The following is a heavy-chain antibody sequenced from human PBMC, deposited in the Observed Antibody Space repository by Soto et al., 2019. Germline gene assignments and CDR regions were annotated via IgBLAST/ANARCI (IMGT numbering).Heavy chain of an antibody. J-gene: IGHJ6*02. CDR2: ISAYNGNT. V-gene: IGHV1-18*01. D-gene: IGHD2-21*01. CDR1: GYKFISHS. Sequence: QIQLVQSGGEVKKPGASVKVSCKSSGYKFISHSITWVRQAPGQGLEWMGRISAYNGNTNYAQKLQGRVTMTTDTSKNTANMELRSLRSEDTAVNYVASGAFCGGAPGCRARDVWGQGTTVTVSS. CDR3: ASGAFCGGAPGCRARDV.